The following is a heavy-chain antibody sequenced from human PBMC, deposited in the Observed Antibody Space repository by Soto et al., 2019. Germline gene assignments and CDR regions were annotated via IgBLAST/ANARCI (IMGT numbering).Heavy chain of an antibody. CDR3: AREGCSGYSSPGAFDI. CDR1: GGSISSGGYS. J-gene: IGHJ3*02. CDR2: IYHSGST. V-gene: IGHV4-30-2*01. D-gene: IGHD3-22*01. Sequence: QLQLQESGSGLVKPSQTLSLTCAVSGGSISSGGYSWSWIRQPPGKGLEWIGYIYHSGSTYYNPSLKSRVTISVDRSKNQFSLKLSSVTAADTAVYYCAREGCSGYSSPGAFDIWGQGTMVTVSS.